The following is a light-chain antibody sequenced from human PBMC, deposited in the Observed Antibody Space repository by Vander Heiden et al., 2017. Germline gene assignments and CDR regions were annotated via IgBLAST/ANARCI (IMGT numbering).Light chain of an antibody. Sequence: QSALTQPSSGPGSPGQSITISCTGTSSDVGSYNLVSWYQQHPGKAPKLMIYEGSKRPSGVSNRFSGSKSGNTASLTISGLQAEDEADYYCCSYAGSSTFYVFGTGTKVTVL. J-gene: IGLJ1*01. V-gene: IGLV2-23*03. CDR2: EGS. CDR3: CSYAGSSTFYV. CDR1: SSDVGSYNL.